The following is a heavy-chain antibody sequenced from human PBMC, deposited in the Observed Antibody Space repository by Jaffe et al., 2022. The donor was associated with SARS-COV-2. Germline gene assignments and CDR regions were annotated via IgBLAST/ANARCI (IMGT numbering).Heavy chain of an antibody. V-gene: IGHV4-34*01. J-gene: IGHJ6*03. CDR1: GGSFSGYY. Sequence: QVQLQQWGAGLLKPSETLSLTCAVYGGSFSGYYWSWIRQPPGKGLEWIGEIHHSGTTNYNPSLKSRVTISVDTSKNQFSLKLTSVTAADTASYYCARGIVVVVASTYSYYYMDVWGKGTTVTVSS. CDR3: ARGIVVVVASTYSYYYMDV. D-gene: IGHD2-15*01. CDR2: IHHSGTT.